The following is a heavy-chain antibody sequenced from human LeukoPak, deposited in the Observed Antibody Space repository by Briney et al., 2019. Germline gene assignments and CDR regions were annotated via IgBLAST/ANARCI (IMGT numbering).Heavy chain of an antibody. Sequence: PGGSLRLSCAASGFTFASYALSWVRRAPGKGLEWVSAISGGGGSTYYADSVKGRFTISRDNSKNTLFLQMNSLRAEDTAVYYCAKKEGLRGPFTSWGQGTLVTVSS. D-gene: IGHD3-10*01. J-gene: IGHJ4*02. CDR2: ISGGGGST. CDR1: GFTFASYA. CDR3: AKKEGLRGPFTS. V-gene: IGHV3-23*01.